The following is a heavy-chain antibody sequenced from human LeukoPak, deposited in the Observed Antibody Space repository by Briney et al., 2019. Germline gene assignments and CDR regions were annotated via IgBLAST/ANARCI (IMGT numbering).Heavy chain of an antibody. CDR2: IWNDGSQK. CDR3: AKDGGNGYSHDAFDI. J-gene: IGHJ3*02. CDR1: GFTFSTYG. Sequence: GGSLRLSCAASGFTFSTYGMHWVRQAPGEGLEWLAVIWNDGSQKYYADSVKGRFAVSRDSSKNTLFLQVNSLRVEDTAIYYCAKDGGNGYSHDAFDIWGQGTMVTVSS. V-gene: IGHV3-33*06. D-gene: IGHD5-24*01.